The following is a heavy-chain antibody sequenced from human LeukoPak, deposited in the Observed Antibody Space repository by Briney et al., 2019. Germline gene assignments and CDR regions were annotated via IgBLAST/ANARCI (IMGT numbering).Heavy chain of an antibody. CDR3: ARQGDY. CDR1: GYSISSGYY. J-gene: IGHJ4*02. CDR2: IYHSGST. V-gene: IGHV4-38-2*02. Sequence: SETLSLTCTVSGYSISSGYYWGWIRQPPGKGLEWIGSIYHSGSTYYNPSLKSRVTISVDTSKNQFSLKLSSVTAADTAVYYCARQGDYWGQGTLVTVSS.